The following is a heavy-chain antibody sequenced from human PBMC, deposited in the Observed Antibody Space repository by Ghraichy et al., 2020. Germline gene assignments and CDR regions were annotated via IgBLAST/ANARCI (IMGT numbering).Heavy chain of an antibody. V-gene: IGHV3-23*01. Sequence: GGSLRLSCAASGFTFSSYAMSWVRQAPGKGLEWVSAISGSGGSTYYADSVKGRFTISRDNSKNTLYLQMNSLRAEDTAVYYCAKDVLPTVTTGFFDYWYQGTLVTITS. CDR2: ISGSGGST. J-gene: IGHJ4*02. CDR1: GFTFSSYA. CDR3: AKDVLPTVTTGFFDY. D-gene: IGHD4-11*01.